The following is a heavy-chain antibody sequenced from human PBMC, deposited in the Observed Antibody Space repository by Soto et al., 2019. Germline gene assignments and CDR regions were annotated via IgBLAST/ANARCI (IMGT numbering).Heavy chain of an antibody. D-gene: IGHD5-12*01. V-gene: IGHV3-23*01. CDR3: AKNIGGFSGYANFDY. CDR1: GSTFSNDD. J-gene: IGHJ4*02. Sequence: EVQLLESGGDLVQPGGSLRLSCVASGSTFSNDDLSWVRQASGKGLEWVSAITAGGFNTYYADSVKGRFTISRDNSKNTLYLQMNSLRAEDTAVYYCAKNIGGFSGYANFDYWGQGTLVTVSS. CDR2: ITAGGFNT.